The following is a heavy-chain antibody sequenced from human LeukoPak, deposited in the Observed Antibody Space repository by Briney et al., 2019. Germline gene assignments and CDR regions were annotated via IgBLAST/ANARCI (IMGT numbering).Heavy chain of an antibody. D-gene: IGHD2-2*01. V-gene: IGHV3-30-3*01. CDR3: VLGYCSSTSCSLYYYYGMDV. J-gene: IGHJ6*02. CDR2: ISYDGSNK. Sequence: GGSLRLSCAASGFTFSSYAMHWVRQAPGKGLEWVAVISYDGSNKYYADSVKGRFTISRENSKNTLYLQMNSLRAEDTAVYYCVLGYCSSTSCSLYYYYGMDVWGQGTTVTVSS. CDR1: GFTFSSYA.